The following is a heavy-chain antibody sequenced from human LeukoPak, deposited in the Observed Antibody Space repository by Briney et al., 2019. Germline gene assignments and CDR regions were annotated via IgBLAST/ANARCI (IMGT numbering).Heavy chain of an antibody. CDR2: INPNSGST. D-gene: IGHD6-19*01. J-gene: IGHJ4*02. Sequence: ASVKVSCKASGYTFTGYYMHWVRQAPGQGLEWMGWINPNSGSTNYAQKFQGRVTMTRDTSISTAYMELSRLRSDDTAVYYCARVLYSSGWYYWGQGTLVTVSS. CDR1: GYTFTGYY. CDR3: ARVLYSSGWYY. V-gene: IGHV1-2*02.